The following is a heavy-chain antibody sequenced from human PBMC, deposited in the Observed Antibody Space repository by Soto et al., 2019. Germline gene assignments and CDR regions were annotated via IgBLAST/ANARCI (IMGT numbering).Heavy chain of an antibody. D-gene: IGHD3-16*02. V-gene: IGHV1-18*01. Sequence: ASVKVSCKASAYTFTSYGFSWVRQAPGQGLEWMGWITAYNGNTKYAQKLQGRVTMTTDTSTSTAYMELRSLRSGDTAVYYCAREGPNHRLSWGQGTLVTVSS. CDR3: AREGPNHRLS. CDR2: ITAYNGNT. J-gene: IGHJ5*02. CDR1: AYTFTSYG.